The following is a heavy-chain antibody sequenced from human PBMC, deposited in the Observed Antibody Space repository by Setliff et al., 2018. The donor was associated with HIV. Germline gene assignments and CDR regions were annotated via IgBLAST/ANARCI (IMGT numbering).Heavy chain of an antibody. CDR1: GFTLSNTY. V-gene: IGHV3-66*02. Sequence: PGGSLRLSCAASGFTLSNTYMAWVRQAPGKRPEWVSTLYGSGDTYHADSVKGRFTLSRDTSKNTMFLQMNSLRHEDTALYYCARVLPYNSDLDKWGQGTLVTVSS. CDR2: LYGSGDT. CDR3: ARVLPYNSDLDK. J-gene: IGHJ4*02. D-gene: IGHD6-19*01.